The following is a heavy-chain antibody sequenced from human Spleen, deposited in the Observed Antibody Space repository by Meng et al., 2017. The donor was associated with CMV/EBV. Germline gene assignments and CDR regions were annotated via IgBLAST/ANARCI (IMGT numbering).Heavy chain of an antibody. V-gene: IGHV1-69*04. CDR2: IIPILDIT. D-gene: IGHD3-22*01. Sequence: GTLNSKTITWVRRAPGQGLEWMGRIIPILDITDYAQNFQGRLTITADKSTTTAYMELSSLRPEDTAVYYCARDDSSALYSEYYFDYWGQGTLVTVSS. J-gene: IGHJ4*02. CDR3: ARDDSSALYSEYYFDY. CDR1: GTLNSKT.